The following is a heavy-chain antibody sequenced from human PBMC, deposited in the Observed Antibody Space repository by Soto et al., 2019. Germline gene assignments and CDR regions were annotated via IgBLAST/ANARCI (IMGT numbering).Heavy chain of an antibody. D-gene: IGHD2-2*01. CDR2: IIPIFGTA. V-gene: IGHV1-69*01. Sequence: QVQLVQSGAEVKKPGSSVKVSCKASGGTFSSYAISWVRQAPGQGLEWMGGIIPIFGTANYAQKFQGRVTITADESTSTAYMELSSLRSEDTAVYYCARGYCSSTSCFGYYYGMDVWGQGTTVTVSS. CDR1: GGTFSSYA. J-gene: IGHJ6*02. CDR3: ARGYCSSTSCFGYYYGMDV.